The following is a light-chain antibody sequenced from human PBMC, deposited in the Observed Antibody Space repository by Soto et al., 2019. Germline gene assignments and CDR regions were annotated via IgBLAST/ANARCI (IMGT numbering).Light chain of an antibody. J-gene: IGLJ1*01. CDR3: NSYTTSSTYV. V-gene: IGLV2-14*03. Sequence: QSVLTQPASVSGSPGQSIAISCTGTSSDVGAYNYVSWYQQHPGKAPKLMIYDVSNRPSGVSNRFSGSKSGNTASLTISGLQAEDEADYYCNSYTTSSTYVSGTGTKVTVL. CDR1: SSDVGAYNY. CDR2: DVS.